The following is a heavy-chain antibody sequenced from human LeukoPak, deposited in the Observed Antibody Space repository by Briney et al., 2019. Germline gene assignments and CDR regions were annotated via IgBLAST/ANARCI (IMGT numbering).Heavy chain of an antibody. CDR1: GGSISFYY. D-gene: IGHD3-10*01. CDR2: IYYSGNT. Sequence: PSETLSLTCTVSGGSISFYYWSWIRQPPGKGLEWIGNIYYSGNTNYNPSLESRVTISVETSKNQFSLNLSSVTAADTAVYYCARNDFGAGSYHGYWGQGTLVTVSS. J-gene: IGHJ1*01. CDR3: ARNDFGAGSYHGY. V-gene: IGHV4-59*01.